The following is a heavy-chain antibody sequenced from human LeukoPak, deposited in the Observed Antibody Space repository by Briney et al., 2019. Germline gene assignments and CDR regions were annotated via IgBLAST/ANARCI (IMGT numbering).Heavy chain of an antibody. CDR2: IYYSGGT. D-gene: IGHD2-15*01. J-gene: IGHJ4*02. Sequence: SETLSLTCTVSGGSISSYYWSWIRQPPAQRLEWIGYIYYSGGTNYNPSLKSRVTISVDTSKNQFSLKLSSVTAADTAVYYCAGGVVAALDFDYWGQGTLVTVSS. CDR1: GGSISSYY. CDR3: AGGVVAALDFDY. V-gene: IGHV4-59*01.